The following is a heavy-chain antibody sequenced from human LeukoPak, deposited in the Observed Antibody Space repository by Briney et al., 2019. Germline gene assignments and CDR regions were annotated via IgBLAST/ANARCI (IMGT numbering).Heavy chain of an antibody. CDR3: ARARYFDWLLTRTAFDI. V-gene: IGHV4-39*07. CDR1: GGSISSYY. J-gene: IGHJ3*02. CDR2: IYYSGST. D-gene: IGHD3-9*01. Sequence: NPSETLSLTCTVSGGSISSYYWGWIRQPPGKGLEWIGSIYYSGSTYYNPSLKSRVTISVDTSKNQFSLKLSSVTAADTAVYYCARARYFDWLLTRTAFDIWGQGTMVTVSS.